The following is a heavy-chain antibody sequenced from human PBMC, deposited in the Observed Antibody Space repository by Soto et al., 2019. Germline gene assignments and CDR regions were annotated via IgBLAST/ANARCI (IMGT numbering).Heavy chain of an antibody. CDR1: GVSGFTFSKYA. D-gene: IGHD1-1*01. CDR3: AFPSTTGTTGP. V-gene: IGHV3-48*02. CDR2: ISGSSSTI. J-gene: IGHJ5*02. Sequence: GGSLRLSCAASGVSGFTFSKYAMNWVRQAPGKGLEWVSYISGSSSTIYYADSVKGRFTISRDNAKNSLYLQMNSLRDEDTAVYYCAFPSTTGTTGPWGQGTLVTVSS.